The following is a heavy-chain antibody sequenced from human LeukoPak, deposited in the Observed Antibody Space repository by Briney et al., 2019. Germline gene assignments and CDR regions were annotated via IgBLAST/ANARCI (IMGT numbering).Heavy chain of an antibody. Sequence: GGSLRLSCEAAGFSFRDYPMGWVRRASGKRLEWVSGISAGADVIFYADPVKGRFTISRDNSKNTLYLQINSLRAEDTAVYYCAKEESGSGTYYSDYWGQGTLVTVSS. CDR3: AKEESGSGTYYSDY. CDR1: GFSFRDYP. V-gene: IGHV3-23*01. CDR2: ISAGADVI. D-gene: IGHD3-10*01. J-gene: IGHJ4*02.